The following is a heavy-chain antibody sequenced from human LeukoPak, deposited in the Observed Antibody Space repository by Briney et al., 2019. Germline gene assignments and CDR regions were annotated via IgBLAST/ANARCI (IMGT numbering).Heavy chain of an antibody. CDR2: ISSSGSPI. J-gene: IGHJ4*02. Sequence: GGSLRLPCAASGFTFSDYYMSWIRQAPGKGLEWVSYISSSGSPIYYADSVKGRFTISRDNAKNSLYLQMNSLRAEDTAVYYCARFTYYYDSSGYSHWGQGTLVTVSS. V-gene: IGHV3-11*01. CDR3: ARFTYYYDSSGYSH. CDR1: GFTFSDYY. D-gene: IGHD3-22*01.